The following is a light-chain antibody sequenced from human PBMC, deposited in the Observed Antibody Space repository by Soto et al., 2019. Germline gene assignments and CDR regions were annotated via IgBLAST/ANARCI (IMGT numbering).Light chain of an antibody. V-gene: IGKV1-5*01. CDR2: DAS. CDR1: QSISSW. Sequence: QSPSTLSASVGDRVTITCRASQSISSWLAWYQQKPGKAPKLLIYDASSLESGVPSRFSGSGSGTEFTLTISSLQPDDFATYYCQQYNSYPWTLGQGTKVDIK. CDR3: QQYNSYPWT. J-gene: IGKJ1*01.